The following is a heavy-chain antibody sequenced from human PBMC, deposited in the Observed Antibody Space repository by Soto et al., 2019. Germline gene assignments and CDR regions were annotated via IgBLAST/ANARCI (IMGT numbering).Heavy chain of an antibody. J-gene: IGHJ6*03. CDR3: ARVYDGDTFPGYYYYMDV. CDR1: GGSISSYY. CDR2: IYYSGST. V-gene: IGHV4-59*01. D-gene: IGHD4-17*01. Sequence: PSETLSLTCTVSGGSISSYYWSWIRQPPGKGLDWIGYIYYSGSTNYNPSLKIRVTISVDTSKNQFSLKLSSVTAADTAVYYCARVYDGDTFPGYYYYMDVWGKGTTVTVSS.